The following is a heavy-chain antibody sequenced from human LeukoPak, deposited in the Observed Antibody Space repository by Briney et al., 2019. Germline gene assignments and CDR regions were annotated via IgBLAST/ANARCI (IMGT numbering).Heavy chain of an antibody. CDR2: ISGRSSYI. Sequence: GGSLRLSCAASGFTFSSYSMNWVRQAPGKGLEWVSFISGRSSYIYYADSVKGRFTISRDNAKNSLYLQMNSLRAEDTAVYYCAREEDSSGYYGTDTRFDYWGQGTLVSVSS. D-gene: IGHD3-22*01. CDR1: GFTFSSYS. V-gene: IGHV3-21*01. CDR3: AREEDSSGYYGTDTRFDY. J-gene: IGHJ4*02.